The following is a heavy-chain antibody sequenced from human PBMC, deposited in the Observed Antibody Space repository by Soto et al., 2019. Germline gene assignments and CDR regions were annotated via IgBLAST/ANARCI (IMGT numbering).Heavy chain of an antibody. D-gene: IGHD2-2*02. Sequence: QVQLQESGPGLVKPSQTLSLTCTVSGGSISSGGYYWSWISQHPGKGLEWIGYIYYSGSTYYNPSLKSRVTISVDTSKNQFSLKLSSVTAADTAVYYCARALGYCSSTSCYTTDPFDYWGQGTLVTVSS. CDR1: GGSISSGGYY. CDR2: IYYSGST. J-gene: IGHJ4*02. V-gene: IGHV4-31*03. CDR3: ARALGYCSSTSCYTTDPFDY.